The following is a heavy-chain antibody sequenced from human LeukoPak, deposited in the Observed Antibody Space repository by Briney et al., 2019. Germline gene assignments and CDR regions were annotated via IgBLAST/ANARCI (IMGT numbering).Heavy chain of an antibody. V-gene: IGHV1-2*02. Sequence: ASVKVSCKASGYSFTGYYIHWVRQAPGQGLEWMGWINPNSGGTNYAQKFQGRVTMTRDTSISTAYMELGRLRSDDTAVYYCATGPGYSSAWYYYWGQGTLVTVSS. D-gene: IGHD6-13*01. CDR1: GYSFTGYY. CDR3: ATGPGYSSAWYYY. J-gene: IGHJ4*02. CDR2: INPNSGGT.